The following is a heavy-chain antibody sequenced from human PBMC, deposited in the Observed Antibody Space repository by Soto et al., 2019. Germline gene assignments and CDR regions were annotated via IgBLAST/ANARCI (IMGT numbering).Heavy chain of an antibody. CDR1: GYTFTYYG. CDR2: ISTNNGNT. CDR3: ARDITYGSGSCDY. V-gene: IGHV1-18*01. D-gene: IGHD3-10*01. Sequence: VQLLQSGAEVKKPGASVKVSCKASGYTFTYYGITWVRQAPGQGLEWMGWISTNNGNTDYGQKLQGRVTMTTDTSTSTAYMELRSLRSDDTAVYYCARDITYGSGSCDYWGQGTLVTVSS. J-gene: IGHJ4*02.